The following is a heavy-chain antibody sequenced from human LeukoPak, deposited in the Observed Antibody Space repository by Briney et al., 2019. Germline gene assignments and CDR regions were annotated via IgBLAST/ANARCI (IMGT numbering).Heavy chain of an antibody. V-gene: IGHV3-23*01. CDR3: ARDIQSDDFWSGSTFDY. D-gene: IGHD3-3*01. CDR2: TSGSGGRT. Sequence: PGGSLRLSCAASGFTFSSHAMSWVRQAPGKGLEWVSGTSGSGGRTYYADSVKGRFTISRDNSKNTLYLQMNTLTVEDTAVYYCARDIQSDDFWSGSTFDYWGQGTLVTVSS. J-gene: IGHJ4*02. CDR1: GFTFSSHA.